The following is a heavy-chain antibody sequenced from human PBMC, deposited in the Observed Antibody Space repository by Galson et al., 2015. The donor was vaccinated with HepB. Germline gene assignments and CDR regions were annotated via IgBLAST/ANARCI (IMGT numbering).Heavy chain of an antibody. CDR2: MGPESGDT. CDR3: AKGDGDYPESFGF. CDR1: GYSFTSYD. J-gene: IGHJ3*01. Sequence: SVKVSCKASGYSFTSYDIHWVRQLTGQGLEWMGWMGPESGDTGYAQKFQGRVTMTRDTSMRTAFMELRSLTTEDTAVYYCAKGDGDYPESFGFWGQGTMVIVSS. D-gene: IGHD4-17*01. V-gene: IGHV1-8*01.